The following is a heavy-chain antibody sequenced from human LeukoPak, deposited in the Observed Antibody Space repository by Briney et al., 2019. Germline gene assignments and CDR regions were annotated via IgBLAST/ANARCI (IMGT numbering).Heavy chain of an antibody. CDR1: GFMFDDYT. CDR3: AKGDVDSPMNFYH. CDR2: INWDGGSR. D-gene: IGHD5-18*01. J-gene: IGHJ4*02. V-gene: IGHV3-43*01. Sequence: PGGSLRLSCGASGFMFDDYTMHWVRQAPGKGLEWVSLINWDGGSRYYAASVKGRFTVSRDNSKNSLYLQMNSLRTEDTALYYCAKGDVDSPMNFYHWGQGTLVTVSS.